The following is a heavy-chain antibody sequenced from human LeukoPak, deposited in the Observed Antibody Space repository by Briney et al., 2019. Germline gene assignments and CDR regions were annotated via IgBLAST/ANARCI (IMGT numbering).Heavy chain of an antibody. D-gene: IGHD3-9*01. CDR2: INPNSGGT. Sequence: ASVEVSCKASGYTFTGYYMHWVRQAPGQGLEWMGWINPNSGGTNYAQKFQGRVTMTRDTSISTAYMELSRLRSDDTAVYYCARGRDILTGYLVYWGQGTLVTVSS. CDR3: ARGRDILTGYLVY. J-gene: IGHJ4*02. CDR1: GYTFTGYY. V-gene: IGHV1-2*02.